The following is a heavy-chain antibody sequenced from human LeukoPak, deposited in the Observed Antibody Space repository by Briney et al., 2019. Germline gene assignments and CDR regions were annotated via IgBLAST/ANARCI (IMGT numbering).Heavy chain of an antibody. J-gene: IGHJ6*03. D-gene: IGHD3-10*01. Sequence: ASVKVSCKASGYTFTSYYMHWVRQAPGQGLEWMGIINPSSGSASYAQKFRGRVTMTRDTSTSTVYMELSSLRSEDTAVYYCARDRGGLDYYMDVWGKGTTVTVSS. V-gene: IGHV1-46*01. CDR3: ARDRGGLDYYMDV. CDR2: INPSSGSA. CDR1: GYTFTSYY.